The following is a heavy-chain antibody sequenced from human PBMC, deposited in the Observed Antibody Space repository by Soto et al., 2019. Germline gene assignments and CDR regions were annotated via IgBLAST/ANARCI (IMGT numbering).Heavy chain of an antibody. CDR2: ISFDGSNK. Sequence: PGGSLRLSCEASGFIFSDFGMHWVRQAPGKGLEWVTFISFDGSNKYYADSVKGRFTISRDYSKNILSLQMNSLRAEDTAVYYCARTTTEESEEYSGRYFYFGMDVWGQGTTVTVSS. D-gene: IGHD4-17*01. J-gene: IGHJ6*02. CDR1: GFIFSDFG. CDR3: ARTTTEESEEYSGRYFYFGMDV. V-gene: IGHV3-30*03.